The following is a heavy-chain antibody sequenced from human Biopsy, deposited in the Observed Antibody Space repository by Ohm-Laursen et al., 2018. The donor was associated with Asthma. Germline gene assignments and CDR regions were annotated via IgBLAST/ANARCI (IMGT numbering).Heavy chain of an antibody. CDR1: GFNFHNYG. V-gene: IGHV3-30*18. Sequence: SLRLSCTASGFNFHNYGMNWVRRAPGKGLEWVAQILFDGRKINYPDSVKGRFTISRDNSKNMVYLQMNSLRPEGTAVYYCAKDRVAGGSYYFDYWGQGSLVSVSS. J-gene: IGHJ4*02. CDR3: AKDRVAGGSYYFDY. D-gene: IGHD3-16*01. CDR2: ILFDGRKI.